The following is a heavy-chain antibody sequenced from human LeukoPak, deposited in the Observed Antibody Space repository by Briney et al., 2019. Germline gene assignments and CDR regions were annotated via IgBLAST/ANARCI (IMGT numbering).Heavy chain of an antibody. CDR1: GYTFTSYG. D-gene: IGHD3-10*01. V-gene: IGHV1-18*01. CDR2: ISAYNGNT. J-gene: IGHJ4*02. Sequence: ASVKVSCKASGYTFTSYGISWVRQAPGQGLEWMGWISAYNGNTNYAQKLQGRVTMTTDTSTSTASMELRSLRSDDTAVYYCASTPVREGSYYFDYWGQGTLVTVSS. CDR3: ASTPVREGSYYFDY.